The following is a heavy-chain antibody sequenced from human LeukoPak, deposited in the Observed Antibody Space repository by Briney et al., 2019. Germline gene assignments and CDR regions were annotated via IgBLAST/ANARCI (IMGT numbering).Heavy chain of an antibody. J-gene: IGHJ5*02. D-gene: IGHD4-23*01. Sequence: SQTLSLTCTVSGGSISSGDYYWSWIRQPPGKGLEWIGYIYYSGRTYYNPSLKSRLTISVDTSKNQFSLKLSSVTAADTAVYYCARADYGGNSVSDPWGQGTLVTVSS. V-gene: IGHV4-30-4*08. CDR2: IYYSGRT. CDR1: GGSISSGDYY. CDR3: ARADYGGNSVSDP.